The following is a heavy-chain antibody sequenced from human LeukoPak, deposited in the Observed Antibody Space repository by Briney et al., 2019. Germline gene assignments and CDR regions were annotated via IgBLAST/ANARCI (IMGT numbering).Heavy chain of an antibody. CDR3: VRMGRGYYDSSGPFDS. CDR1: GYSFTSYW. J-gene: IGHJ5*01. D-gene: IGHD3-22*01. Sequence: PGESLKISCKGSGYSFTSYWIGWVRQMPGKGLEWMGIINPGDSDTRDSPSFRGQVTISADKSISTAYLQWSSLKASDTAMYYCVRMGRGYYDSSGPFDSWGQGTLVTVSS. V-gene: IGHV5-51*01. CDR2: INPGDSDT.